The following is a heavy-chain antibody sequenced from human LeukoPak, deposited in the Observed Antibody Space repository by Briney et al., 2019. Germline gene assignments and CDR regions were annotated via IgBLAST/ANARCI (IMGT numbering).Heavy chain of an antibody. J-gene: IGHJ4*02. CDR1: GGSISSSSYY. CDR2: IYYSGST. CDR3: ARSWITGTTDY. V-gene: IGHV4-39*01. D-gene: IGHD1-20*01. Sequence: SETLSLTCTVSGGSISSSSYYWGWIRQPPGKGLEWIGSIYYSGSTYYNPSLKSRVTISVDTSKNQFSLKLSSVTAADTAVYYCARSWITGTTDYWGQGTLVTVSS.